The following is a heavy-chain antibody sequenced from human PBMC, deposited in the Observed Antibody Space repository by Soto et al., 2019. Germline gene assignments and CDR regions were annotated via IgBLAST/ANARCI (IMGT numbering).Heavy chain of an antibody. CDR2: IIPIFGTA. D-gene: IGHD1-26*01. V-gene: IGHV1-69*01. CDR1: GGTFSSYS. CDR3: ARDGGRHSGGIDY. Sequence: QVQLVQSGAEVKKPGSSVKVSCKVSGGTFSSYSINWVRQAPGQGLEWMGEIIPIFGTANYAQKFQGRVTTTADESTSTAYMELSSLRSEDTAVYYCARDGGRHSGGIDYWGQGTLVTVSS. J-gene: IGHJ4*02.